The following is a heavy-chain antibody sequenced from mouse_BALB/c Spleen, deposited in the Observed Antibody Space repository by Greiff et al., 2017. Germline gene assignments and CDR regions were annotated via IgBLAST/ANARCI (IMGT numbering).Heavy chain of an antibody. V-gene: IGHV5-4*02. D-gene: IGHD5-5*01. Sequence: EVQVVESGGGLVKPGGSLKLSCAASGFTFSDYYMYWVRQTPEKRLEWVATISDGGSYTYYPDSVKGRFTISRDNAKNNLYLQMSSLKSEDTAMYYCARDRGDYPDYWGQGTTLTVSS. J-gene: IGHJ2*01. CDR1: GFTFSDYY. CDR3: ARDRGDYPDY. CDR2: ISDGGSYT.